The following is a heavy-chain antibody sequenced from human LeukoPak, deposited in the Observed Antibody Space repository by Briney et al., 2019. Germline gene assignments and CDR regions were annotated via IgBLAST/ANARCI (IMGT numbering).Heavy chain of an antibody. D-gene: IGHD6-6*01. CDR3: ARVHEIAARDRDWNWFDP. Sequence: AASVKLSCKASGGTFSSYAISWVRQAPGQGLEWMGGIIPIFGTANYAQKFQGRVTITTDESTSTAYMELRSLRSEDTAVYYCARVHEIAARDRDWNWFDPWGEGTLVTVSS. V-gene: IGHV1-69*05. CDR2: IIPIFGTA. CDR1: GGTFSSYA. J-gene: IGHJ5*02.